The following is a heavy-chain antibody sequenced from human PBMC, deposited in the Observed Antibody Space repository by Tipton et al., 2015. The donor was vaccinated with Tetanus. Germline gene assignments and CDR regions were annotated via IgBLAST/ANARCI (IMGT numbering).Heavy chain of an antibody. CDR2: IFPRDSDT. CDR1: GFDFGTSW. Sequence: QLVQSGAEVKKPGESLKISCTASGFDFGTSWIGWVRRLPGAGLEWLGIIFPRDSDTKYSPSFVGRVSISVDKSTSPPFLQRSSLEASDTATYYCARDAAQTSVHFGSWGQGTLVTVSS. CDR3: ARDAAQTSVHFGS. D-gene: IGHD2-2*01. J-gene: IGHJ4*02. V-gene: IGHV5-51*01.